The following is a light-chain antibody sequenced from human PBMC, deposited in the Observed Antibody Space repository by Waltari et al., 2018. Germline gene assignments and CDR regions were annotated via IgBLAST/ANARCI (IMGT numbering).Light chain of an antibody. J-gene: IGKJ4*01. CDR3: LQAQRFPLT. CDR2: ATS. Sequence: DIQMTQSPSSVSASVGDRVTITCRASQGISSWLVWYQQKPGKAPKLLIYATSSLQSGVPSRFSGSGSGTDFTLTISSLQPEDFATYYCLQAQRFPLTFGGGTTVEIK. CDR1: QGISSW. V-gene: IGKV1D-12*01.